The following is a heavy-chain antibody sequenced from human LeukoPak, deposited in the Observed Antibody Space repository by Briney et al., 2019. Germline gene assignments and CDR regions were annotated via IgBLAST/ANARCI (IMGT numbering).Heavy chain of an antibody. D-gene: IGHD6-13*01. CDR2: ISGSGGST. CDR3: GTGYSSSWYRVY. CDR1: GFTFSTYA. J-gene: IGHJ4*02. Sequence: PGTSLKLSCAASGFTFSTYAMHWVRQAPGKGLEWVSAISGSGGSTYYADSVKGRFTISRDNSKNTLYLQMNSLRAEDTAVYYCGTGYSSSWYRVYWGQGTLVTVSS. V-gene: IGHV3-23*01.